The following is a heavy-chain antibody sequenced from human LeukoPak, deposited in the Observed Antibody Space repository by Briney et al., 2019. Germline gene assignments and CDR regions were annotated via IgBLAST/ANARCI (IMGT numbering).Heavy chain of an antibody. CDR3: AELGITMTGGV. D-gene: IGHD3-10*02. J-gene: IGHJ6*04. CDR2: INWNGGSI. V-gene: IGHV3-20*04. Sequence: GGSLRLSCAASGFTFDDYGMSWVRQAPGKGLEWVSYINWNGGSIDYADSVKGRFTISRDNAKNSLSLQMHSLRAEDTAVYYCAELGITMTGGVWGKGTTVTISS. CDR1: GFTFDDYG.